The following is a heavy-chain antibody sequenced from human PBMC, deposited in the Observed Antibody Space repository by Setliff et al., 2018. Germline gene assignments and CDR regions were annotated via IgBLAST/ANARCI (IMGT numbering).Heavy chain of an antibody. D-gene: IGHD2-15*01. V-gene: IGHV4-30-4*08. CDR1: GGSISSGDYY. Sequence: PSETLSLTCTVSGGSISSGDYYWSWIRQPPGKGLEWIGYIYSSGSTYYNPSLKSRVTISMDTSRNQFSLKLISVTAADTAVYYCAGGTSSIVVLPASDYWGQGTLVTVSS. J-gene: IGHJ4*02. CDR2: IYSSGST. CDR3: AGGTSSIVVLPASDY.